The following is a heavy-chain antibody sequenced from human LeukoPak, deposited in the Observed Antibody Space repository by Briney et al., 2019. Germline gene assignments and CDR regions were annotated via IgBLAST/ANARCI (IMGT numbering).Heavy chain of an antibody. V-gene: IGHV4-4*07. D-gene: IGHD5-12*01. J-gene: IGHJ4*02. CDR1: GGSISSYY. CDR2: IHTSGST. Sequence: SETLSLTCTVSGGSISSYYWSWIRQPAGKGLEWIGRIHTSGSTSYNPSLKSRVTMSVDTSKNQFSLKLSSVTAADTAVYYCARDGGYSGYDGNDYWGQGTLVTVSS. CDR3: ARDGGYSGYDGNDY.